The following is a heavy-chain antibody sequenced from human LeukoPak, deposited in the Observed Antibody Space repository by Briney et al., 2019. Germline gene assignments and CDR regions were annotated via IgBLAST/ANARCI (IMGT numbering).Heavy chain of an antibody. CDR1: GFTLSSNW. CDR2: IYSDGSRT. Sequence: GGSLRLSCAGSGFTLSSNWMHWVRQAPGKGLVWVSRIYSDGSRTNYADSVKGRFTISGDNAKNSLYLQMNSLRAEDTAVYYCAELGITMIGGVWGKGTTVTISS. CDR3: AELGITMIGGV. D-gene: IGHD3-10*02. J-gene: IGHJ6*04. V-gene: IGHV3-74*01.